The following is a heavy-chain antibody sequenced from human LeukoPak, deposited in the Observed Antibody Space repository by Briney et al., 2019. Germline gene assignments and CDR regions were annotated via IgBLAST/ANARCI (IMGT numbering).Heavy chain of an antibody. Sequence: PSETLSLTCTVSGGSISSSSYYWGWIRQPPGKGLEWIGSIYYSGSTYYNPFLKSRVTISVDTSKNQFSLKLSSVTAADTAVYYCARVRDGSGSYCDYWGQGTLVTVSS. CDR2: IYYSGST. CDR3: ARVRDGSGSYCDY. J-gene: IGHJ4*02. D-gene: IGHD3-10*01. V-gene: IGHV4-39*01. CDR1: GGSISSSSYY.